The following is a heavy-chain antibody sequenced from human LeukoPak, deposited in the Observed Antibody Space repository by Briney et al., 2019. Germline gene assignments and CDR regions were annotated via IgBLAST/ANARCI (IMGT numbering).Heavy chain of an antibody. CDR3: ARGGAPAVYFDY. V-gene: IGHV3-30*03. CDR1: GFIFSSHG. Sequence: GGSLRLSCAASGFIFSSHGMHWIRQAPGKGLEWVALISHAGSNEYYAASVKGRFTISRDNSNNEFHLQMNSLRPEDTAVYYCARGGAPAVYFDYWGQGALVTVSS. J-gene: IGHJ4*02. CDR2: ISHAGSNE. D-gene: IGHD1-26*01.